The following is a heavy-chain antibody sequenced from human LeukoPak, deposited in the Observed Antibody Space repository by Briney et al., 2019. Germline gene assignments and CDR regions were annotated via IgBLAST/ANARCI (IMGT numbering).Heavy chain of an antibody. Sequence: PSETLSLTCTVSGGSINSHYWSWIRQPPGKGLEWIGSIYYSGSTYYNPYLKSRVTISVDTSKNQFSLKLSSVTAADTAVYYCARSLDYYDSSGYYYFDYWGQGTLVTVSS. CDR1: GGSINSHY. D-gene: IGHD3-22*01. CDR3: ARSLDYYDSSGYYYFDY. CDR2: IYYSGST. J-gene: IGHJ4*02. V-gene: IGHV4-39*07.